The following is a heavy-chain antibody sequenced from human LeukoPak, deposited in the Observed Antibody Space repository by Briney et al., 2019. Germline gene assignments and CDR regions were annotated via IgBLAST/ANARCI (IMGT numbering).Heavy chain of an antibody. CDR3: ARDLLTGTTSD. J-gene: IGHJ4*02. CDR1: GYSISSGYY. Sequence: PSETLSLTCTVSGYSISSGYYWGWIRQPPGKGLEWIGSIYHSGSTYYNPSLKSRVTISVDTSKNQFSLKLSSVTAADTAVYYCARDLLTGTTSDWGQETLVTVSS. V-gene: IGHV4-38-2*02. D-gene: IGHD1-20*01. CDR2: IYHSGST.